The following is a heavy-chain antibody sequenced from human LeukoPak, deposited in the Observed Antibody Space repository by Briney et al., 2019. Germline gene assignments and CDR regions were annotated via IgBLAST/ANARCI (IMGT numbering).Heavy chain of an antibody. J-gene: IGHJ4*02. Sequence: GGSLRLSCAASGFTFSSYSMNWVRQAPGKGLEWVSSISSSSSYIYYADSVKGRFTISRDNAKNSLYLQMNSLRDEDTAVYYCARLEYYYVSGNYYKLFDYWGQGTLVTVCS. CDR1: GFTFSSYS. V-gene: IGHV3-21*01. D-gene: IGHD3-10*01. CDR3: ARLEYYYVSGNYYKLFDY. CDR2: ISSSSSYI.